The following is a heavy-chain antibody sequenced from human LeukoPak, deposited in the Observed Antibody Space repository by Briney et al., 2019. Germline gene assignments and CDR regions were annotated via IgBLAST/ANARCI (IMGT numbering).Heavy chain of an antibody. Sequence: TLSHSCTCSGFAFGDYAMSWGRRTPRKGLEGVGFIRSKAYGGTTEYAASVKGRFTISRDDSKSIAYLQMNSLKTEDTAVYYCAKGGAIRGTRRYYYYMDVWGKGTTVTISS. D-gene: IGHD1-14*01. J-gene: IGHJ6*03. CDR1: GFAFGDYA. CDR2: IRSKAYGGTT. CDR3: AKGGAIRGTRRYYYYMDV. V-gene: IGHV3-49*04.